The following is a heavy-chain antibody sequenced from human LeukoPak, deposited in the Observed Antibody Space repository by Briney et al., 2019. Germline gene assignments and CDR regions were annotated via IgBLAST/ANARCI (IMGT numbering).Heavy chain of an antibody. CDR2: ISAYNGNT. D-gene: IGHD6-13*01. CDR3: ARKGTGSSSPNYYFDY. Sequence: ASVKVSCKASGYTFTGYGISWVRQAPGQGLEWMGWISAYNGNTNYAQKLQGRVTMTTDTSTSTAYMELRSLRSDDTAVYYCARKGTGSSSPNYYFDYWGQGTLVTVSS. V-gene: IGHV1-18*01. J-gene: IGHJ4*02. CDR1: GYTFTGYG.